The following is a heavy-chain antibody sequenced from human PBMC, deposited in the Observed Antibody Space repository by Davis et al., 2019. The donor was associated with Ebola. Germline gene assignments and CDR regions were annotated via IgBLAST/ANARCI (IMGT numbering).Heavy chain of an antibody. CDR2: IIPIFGTA. J-gene: IGHJ5*02. Sequence: AASVKVSCKASGGTFSSYAISWVRQAPGQGLEWMGGIIPIFGTANYAQKFQGRVTITADESTSTAYMELSSLRSEDTAVYYCAREMGATRWFDPWGQGTLVTVSS. V-gene: IGHV1-69*13. CDR3: AREMGATRWFDP. D-gene: IGHD1-26*01. CDR1: GGTFSSYA.